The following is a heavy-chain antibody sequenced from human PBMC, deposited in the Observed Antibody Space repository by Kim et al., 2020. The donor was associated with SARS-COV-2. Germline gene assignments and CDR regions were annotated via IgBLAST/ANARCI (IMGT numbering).Heavy chain of an antibody. Sequence: GPTYSTRPIKCRVTMSVDTSKNQFSLRLSSATAADTAVYYCARSYSGPFDIWGQGTMVTVSS. D-gene: IGHD3-10*01. CDR2: GPT. J-gene: IGHJ3*02. V-gene: IGHV4-39*01. CDR3: ARSYSGPFDI.